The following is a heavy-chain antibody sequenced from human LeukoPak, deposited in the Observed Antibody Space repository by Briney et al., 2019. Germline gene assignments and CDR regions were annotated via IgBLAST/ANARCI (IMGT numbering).Heavy chain of an antibody. J-gene: IGHJ6*02. CDR2: INHTGST. CDR1: GGSFSGYY. D-gene: IGHD2-15*01. Sequence: NTSETLSLTCTVYGGSFSGYYWNWIRQPPGKGLEWIGEINHTGSTNYNPSLKSRVTISVDTSKNQFSLKLSSVTAADTAVYYCARGRRGDGMDVWGQGTTVTVSS. CDR3: ARGRRGDGMDV. V-gene: IGHV4-34*01.